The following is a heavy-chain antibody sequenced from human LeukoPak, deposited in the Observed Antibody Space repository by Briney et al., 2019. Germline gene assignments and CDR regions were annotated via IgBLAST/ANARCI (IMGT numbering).Heavy chain of an antibody. CDR1: GFTYSDYW. CDR3: VRDATRGGDLDH. V-gene: IGHV3-7*01. Sequence: GGSLRVSCAASGFTYSDYWMMWVRQTPGKGLEWVAQISKDGSEKYYVDSVRGRFTISRDNAKNSLELQMNTLRVEDTAVYFCVRDATRGGDLDHWGQGTLVTVSS. CDR2: ISKDGSEK. D-gene: IGHD2-21*01. J-gene: IGHJ5*02.